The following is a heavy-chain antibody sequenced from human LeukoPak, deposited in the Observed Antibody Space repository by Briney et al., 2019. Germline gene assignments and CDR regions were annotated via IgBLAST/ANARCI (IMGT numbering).Heavy chain of an antibody. CDR2: IFYSGST. J-gene: IGHJ5*02. V-gene: IGHV4-30-4*01. D-gene: IGHD4-11*01. CDR1: GGSIGTGDYS. Sequence: SETLSLTCTVSGGSIGTGDYSWNWIRQPPGEGLEWIGYIFYSGSTYSNPSLKSRVTISVDTPKNQFSLRLSSVTAADTAVYYCARDPGSLTTHSRFDPWGRGTLVTVSS. CDR3: ARDPGSLTTHSRFDP.